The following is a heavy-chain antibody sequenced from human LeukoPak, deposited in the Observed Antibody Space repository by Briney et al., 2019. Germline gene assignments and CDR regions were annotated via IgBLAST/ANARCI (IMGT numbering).Heavy chain of an antibody. CDR3: AKEISYYDFSAP. V-gene: IGHV3-23*01. Sequence: GGSLRLSCAASGFTFSSYALSWVRQAPGKGLDWVSAISGSGGTTYYADSVKGRFTISRDNSKNTLYLQLNSLRAKDTAVYYCAKEISYYDFSAPWGQGTLVIVSS. CDR1: GFTFSSYA. D-gene: IGHD3-3*01. CDR2: ISGSGGTT. J-gene: IGHJ5*02.